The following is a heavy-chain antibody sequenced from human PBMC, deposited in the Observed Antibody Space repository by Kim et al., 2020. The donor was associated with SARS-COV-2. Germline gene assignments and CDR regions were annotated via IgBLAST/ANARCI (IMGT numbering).Heavy chain of an antibody. V-gene: IGHV4-30-4*01. CDR1: GGSISSGDYY. J-gene: IGHJ4*02. Sequence: SETLSLTCTVSGGSISSGDYYWSWIRQPPGKGLEWIGFIYYSGTTYYNPSLKSRVTVSVDTSKNQFSLKLTSVTAADTAMYYCARGGDPKEPQGYHFDYWGQGTLVTVSS. D-gene: IGHD3-16*01. CDR3: ARGGDPKEPQGYHFDY. CDR2: IYYSGTT.